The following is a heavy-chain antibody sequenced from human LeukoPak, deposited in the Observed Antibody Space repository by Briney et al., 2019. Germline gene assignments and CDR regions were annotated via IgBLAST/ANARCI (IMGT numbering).Heavy chain of an antibody. D-gene: IGHD1-26*01. J-gene: IGHJ6*03. V-gene: IGHV1-46*01. CDR1: GYTFTSYY. Sequence: ASVKVSCKASGYTFTSYYMHWVRQAPGQGLEWMGIINPSGGSTSYAQKFQGRVTMTRDTSTSTVYMVLSTLRSEDTAVYYCARDLALVRDGGSFDYYYYMDVWGKGTTVTVSS. CDR2: INPSGGST. CDR3: ARDLALVRDGGSFDYYYYMDV.